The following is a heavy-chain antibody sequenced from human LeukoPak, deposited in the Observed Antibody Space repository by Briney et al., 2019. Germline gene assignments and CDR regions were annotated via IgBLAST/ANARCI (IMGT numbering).Heavy chain of an antibody. J-gene: IGHJ4*01. V-gene: IGHV4-4*02. CDR3: ARGSYSGFYYSFDS. CDR2: IYHSGST. Sequence: SETLSLTCAVSGGSISSSNWWSWVRQPPGKGLEWIGEIYHSGSTNYNPSLKSRVTISVDTSKDQFSLKLSSVTAADTAVYHCARGSYSGFYYSFDSWGHGTLVTVSS. CDR1: GGSISSSNW. D-gene: IGHD1-26*01.